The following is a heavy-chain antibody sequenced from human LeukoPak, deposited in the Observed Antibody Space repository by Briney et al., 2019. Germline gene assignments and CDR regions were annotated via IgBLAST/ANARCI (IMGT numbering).Heavy chain of an antibody. CDR3: ATGPSYDILRDYYYYYGMDV. V-gene: IGHV1-24*01. J-gene: IGHJ6*02. CDR2: FDPEYGET. CDR1: GYTLTELS. D-gene: IGHD3-9*01. Sequence: ASVKVSCKVSGYTLTELSMHWVRQAPGKGFEWMGGFDPEYGETIYAQKFQGRVTMTEDTSTDTAYMELSSLRSEDTAVYYCATGPSYDILRDYYYYYGMDVWGQGTTVTVSS.